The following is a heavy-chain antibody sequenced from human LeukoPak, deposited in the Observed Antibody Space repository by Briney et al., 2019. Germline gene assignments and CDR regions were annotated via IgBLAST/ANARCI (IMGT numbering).Heavy chain of an antibody. V-gene: IGHV1-69*05. Sequence: SVKVSCKASGGTFSSYAISWVRQAPGQGLEWMGRIIPIFGTANYAQKFQGRVTITTDESTSTAYVELNSLRSEDTAVYYCARESDVDTAMVWGYYFDYWGQGTLVTVSS. D-gene: IGHD5-18*01. CDR3: ARESDVDTAMVWGYYFDY. CDR1: GGTFSSYA. CDR2: IIPIFGTA. J-gene: IGHJ4*02.